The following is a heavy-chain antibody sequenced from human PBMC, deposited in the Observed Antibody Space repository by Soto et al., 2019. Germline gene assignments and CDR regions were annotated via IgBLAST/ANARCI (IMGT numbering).Heavy chain of an antibody. J-gene: IGHJ4*02. Sequence: LRLSCSASGFTFSSSGMHWVRQAPGKGLEWVAIIWYDGSKKYYADSVKGRFTISRDNSKNTVYLQMNSLRAEDTAVYYCARAPFTIYDTSGYYDYWGQGTLVTVSS. CDR3: ARAPFTIYDTSGYYDY. CDR1: GFTFSSSG. CDR2: IWYDGSKK. D-gene: IGHD3-22*01. V-gene: IGHV3-33*01.